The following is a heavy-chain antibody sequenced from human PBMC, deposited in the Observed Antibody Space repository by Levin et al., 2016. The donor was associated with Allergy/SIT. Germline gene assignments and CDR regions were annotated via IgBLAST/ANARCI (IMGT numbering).Heavy chain of an antibody. V-gene: IGHV4-34*01. Sequence: SETLSLTCAVYGGSFSGYYWSWIRQPPGKGLEWIGEINHSGSTNYNPSLKSRVTISVDTSKNQFSLKLSSVTAADTAVYYCTRGRIFGVVSYWFDTWGQGTLVTVSS. CDR3: TRGRIFGVVSYWFDT. D-gene: IGHD3-3*01. J-gene: IGHJ5*02. CDR2: INHSGST. CDR1: GGSFSGYY.